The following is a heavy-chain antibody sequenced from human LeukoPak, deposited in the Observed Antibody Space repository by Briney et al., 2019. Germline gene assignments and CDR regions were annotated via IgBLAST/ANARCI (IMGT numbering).Heavy chain of an antibody. Sequence: PGGSLRLSCAASGFSFNNYGMQWVRQAPGKGLEWVAVISYDGSKKYYADSVKGRFTISRDNSKNTLNLQMNSLRAEDTAVYYCARAAGTRELGWLWSYYFDYWGQGTLVTVSS. D-gene: IGHD3-3*01. CDR3: ARAAGTRELGWLWSYYFDY. J-gene: IGHJ4*02. CDR1: GFSFNNYG. CDR2: ISYDGSKK. V-gene: IGHV3-30*03.